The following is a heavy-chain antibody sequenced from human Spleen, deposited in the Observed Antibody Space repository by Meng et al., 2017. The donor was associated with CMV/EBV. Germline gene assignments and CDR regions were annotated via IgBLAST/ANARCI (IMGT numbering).Heavy chain of an antibody. CDR3: ARDYGSGSPHWFDP. V-gene: IGHV4-31*02. J-gene: IGHJ5*02. D-gene: IGHD3-10*01. CDR1: GGSISSGGYY. CDR2: IYYSGIT. Sequence: SGGSISSGGYYWSWIRQHPGKGLEWIGYIYYSGITYYNPSLKSRVTISVDTSKNQFSLKLSSVTAADTAVYYCARDYGSGSPHWFDPWGQGTLVTVSS.